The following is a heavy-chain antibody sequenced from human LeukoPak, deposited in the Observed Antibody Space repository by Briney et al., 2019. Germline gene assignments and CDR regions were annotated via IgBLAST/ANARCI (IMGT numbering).Heavy chain of an antibody. D-gene: IGHD5-12*01. CDR3: ARDFHDGYDFVWFDP. CDR1: GGSISSSSYY. J-gene: IGHJ5*02. CDR2: IYYSGST. Sequence: PSETLSLTCTVSGGSISSSSYYWGGIRQPPGKGLEGIGSIYYSGSTYSNPSLKSRVTISVDTSKNQFSLKLSSVTAADTAVYYCARDFHDGYDFVWFDPWGQGTLVTVSS. V-gene: IGHV4-39*07.